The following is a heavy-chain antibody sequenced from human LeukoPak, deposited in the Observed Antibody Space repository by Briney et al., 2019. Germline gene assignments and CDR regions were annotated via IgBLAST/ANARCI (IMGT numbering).Heavy chain of an antibody. V-gene: IGHV3-30*18. J-gene: IGHJ6*02. CDR1: GFTFSNYA. Sequence: GGSLRLSCAASGFTFSNYAIHWIRQGPGKGLKWVAIISYDGTNQYYADSVKGRFSISRDNSKNTLYLQMNSLRPEDTAVYYCAKAVGFGEAYGMDVWGQGTTVTVSS. D-gene: IGHD3-10*01. CDR2: ISYDGTNQ. CDR3: AKAVGFGEAYGMDV.